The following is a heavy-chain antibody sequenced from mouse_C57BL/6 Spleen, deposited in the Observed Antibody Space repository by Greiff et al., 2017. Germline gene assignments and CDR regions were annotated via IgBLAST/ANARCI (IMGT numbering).Heavy chain of an antibody. CDR3: ARHGQDIYSDAMDY. CDR2: IWSDGST. D-gene: IGHD1-3*01. Sequence: VNVVESGPGLVAPSQSLSITCTVSGFSLTSYGVHWVRQPPGKGLEWLVVIWSDGSTTYNSALKSRLSISKDNSKSQVFLKMNSLQTDDTAMYYCARHGQDIYSDAMDYWGQGTSVTVSS. CDR1: GFSLTSYG. J-gene: IGHJ4*01. V-gene: IGHV2-6-1*01.